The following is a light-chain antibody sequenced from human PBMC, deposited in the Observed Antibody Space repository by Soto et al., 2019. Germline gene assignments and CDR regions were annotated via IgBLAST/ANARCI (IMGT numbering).Light chain of an antibody. V-gene: IGLV1-40*01. CDR2: GNS. CDR1: SSNIGAGYD. CDR3: QSYDSSLSGHYV. J-gene: IGLJ1*01. Sequence: QSVLTQPPSVSGAPGQRVTISCTGSSSNIGAGYDVHWYQQLPGTAPKLLIYGNSNRPSGVPDRFSGSKSGTSASLAITGLQAGDEAVYYCQSYDSSLSGHYVFGTGTKVTVL.